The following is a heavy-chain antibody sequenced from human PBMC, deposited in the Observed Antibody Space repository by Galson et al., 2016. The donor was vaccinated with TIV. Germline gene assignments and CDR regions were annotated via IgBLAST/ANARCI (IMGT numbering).Heavy chain of an antibody. CDR3: ATVAWFPGLSLDN. CDR1: GNSLNELV. V-gene: IGHV1-24*01. J-gene: IGHJ4*02. Sequence: SVKVSCKVSGNSLNELVIHWVRQAPGKGLEWMGGFDPEVSKTVYAQMLQGRATMAADTSRNTAYMELGSLRFEDTAVYYCATVAWFPGLSLDNWGQGALVTVSS. CDR2: FDPEVSKT. D-gene: IGHD2/OR15-2a*01.